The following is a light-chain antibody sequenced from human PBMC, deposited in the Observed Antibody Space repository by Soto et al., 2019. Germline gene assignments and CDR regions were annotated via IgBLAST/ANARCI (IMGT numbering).Light chain of an antibody. CDR3: SSYTSSSTPDV. V-gene: IGLV2-14*01. CDR1: SSDVGGYNY. J-gene: IGLJ1*01. Sequence: QSALTKPASVNGSPGQSITISCTGTSSDVGGYNYVSWYQQHPGKAPKLMIYDVSNRPSGVSNRFSGSKSGNTASLTISGLQAEDEADYYCSSYTSSSTPDVFGTGTKVTVL. CDR2: DVS.